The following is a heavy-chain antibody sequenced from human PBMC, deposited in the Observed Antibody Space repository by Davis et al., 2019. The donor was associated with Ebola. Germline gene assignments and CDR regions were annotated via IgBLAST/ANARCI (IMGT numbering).Heavy chain of an antibody. CDR2: ISSSSSYI. V-gene: IGHV3-21*01. Sequence: GESLKISCAASGFTFSSYSMNWVRQAPGKGLEWVSSISSSSSYIYYADSVKGRFTISRDNAKNSLYLQMNSLRAEDTAVYYCARDNTGVWFRELSEGGAFDIWGQGTMVTVSS. CDR1: GFTFSSYS. CDR3: ARDNTGVWFRELSEGGAFDI. J-gene: IGHJ3*02. D-gene: IGHD3-10*01.